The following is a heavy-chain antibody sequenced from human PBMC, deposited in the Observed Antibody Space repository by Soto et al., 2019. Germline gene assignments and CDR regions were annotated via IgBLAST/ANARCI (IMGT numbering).Heavy chain of an antibody. Sequence: PSETLSLTCRVSGSSITNSFYWGWIRQSPEKGLEWIGSISHTGRTSYNPSLKSRVSISVDTSKNQFSLTLTSVTAADTAVYYCARDPANLALAGRFLDSWGQGTPVTVSS. CDR3: ARDPANLALAGRFLDS. J-gene: IGHJ5*01. V-gene: IGHV4-38-2*02. CDR1: GSSITNSFY. CDR2: ISHTGRT. D-gene: IGHD3-3*01.